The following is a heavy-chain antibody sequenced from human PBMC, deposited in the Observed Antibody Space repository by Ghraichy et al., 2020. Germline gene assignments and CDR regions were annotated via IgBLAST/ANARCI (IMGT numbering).Heavy chain of an antibody. CDR3: ARDNQEYYDFWSGYYQPNYYYYGMDV. D-gene: IGHD3-3*01. CDR1: GGTFSSYA. V-gene: IGHV1-69*13. J-gene: IGHJ6*02. Sequence: SVKVSCKASGGTFSSYAISWVRQAPGQGLEWMGGIIPIFGTANYAQKFQGRVTITADESTSTAYMELSSLRSEDTAVYYCARDNQEYYDFWSGYYQPNYYYYGMDVWGQGTTVTVSS. CDR2: IIPIFGTA.